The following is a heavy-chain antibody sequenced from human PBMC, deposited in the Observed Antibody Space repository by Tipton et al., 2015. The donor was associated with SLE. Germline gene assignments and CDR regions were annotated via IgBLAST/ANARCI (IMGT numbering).Heavy chain of an antibody. CDR1: GGSISSNYW. CDR3: ARAVLLWFGELGGAFDI. CDR2: IYTSGST. J-gene: IGHJ3*02. Sequence: TLSLTCAVSGGSISSNYWWSWVRQPPGKGLEWIGYIYTSGSTNYNPSLKSRVTISVDTSKNQFSLKLSSVTAADTAVFYCARAVLLWFGELGGAFDIWGQVTLVTGSS. D-gene: IGHD3-10*01. V-gene: IGHV4-4*02.